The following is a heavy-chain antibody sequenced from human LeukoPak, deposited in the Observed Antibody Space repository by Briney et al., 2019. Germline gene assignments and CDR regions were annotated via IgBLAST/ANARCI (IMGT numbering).Heavy chain of an antibody. CDR3: ARSYSNYFNWFDP. CDR1: GFTFSSYW. CDR2: IKQDGSEK. J-gene: IGHJ5*02. Sequence: PGGSLRLSCAASGFTFSSYWMSWVRQAPGKGLEWVANIKQDGSEKYYVDSVKGRFTISRDNAKNSLYLQMNSLRAEDTAVYYCARSYSNYFNWFDPWGQGTLVTVSS. D-gene: IGHD4-11*01. V-gene: IGHV3-7*03.